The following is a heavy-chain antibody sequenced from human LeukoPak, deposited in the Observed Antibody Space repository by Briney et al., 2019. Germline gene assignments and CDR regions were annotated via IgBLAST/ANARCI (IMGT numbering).Heavy chain of an antibody. CDR3: ARDLVDGTGFDY. Sequence: SETLSLTCAVYGGSFSGYYWSWIRQPPGKGLEWIGYIYYSGSTNYNPSLKSRVTISVDTSKNQFSLKLSSVTAADTAVYYCARDLVDGTGFDYWGQGTLVTVSS. J-gene: IGHJ4*02. V-gene: IGHV4-59*01. D-gene: IGHD6-19*01. CDR1: GGSFSGYY. CDR2: IYYSGST.